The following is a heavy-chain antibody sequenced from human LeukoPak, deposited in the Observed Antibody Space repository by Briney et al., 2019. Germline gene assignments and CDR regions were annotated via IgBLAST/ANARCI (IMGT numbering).Heavy chain of an antibody. D-gene: IGHD1-26*01. J-gene: IGHJ4*02. CDR1: GGSISSSSYY. CDR3: AIHSGSYDFFDY. V-gene: IGHV4-39*01. CDR2: IYYSGST. Sequence: SETLSLTCTVSGGSISSSSYYWGWIRQPPGKGLEWIGSIYYSGSTYYNPSLKSRVTISVDTSKNQFSLKLSSVTAADTAVYYCAIHSGSYDFFDYWGQGTLVTVTS.